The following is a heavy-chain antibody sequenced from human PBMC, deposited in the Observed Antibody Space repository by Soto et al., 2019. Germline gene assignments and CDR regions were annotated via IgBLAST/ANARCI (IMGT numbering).Heavy chain of an antibody. D-gene: IGHD2-21*02. CDR2: ISYDGSNK. J-gene: IGHJ6*02. CDR1: GFTFSSYA. V-gene: IGHV3-30-3*01. CDR3: ARVYCGGDCYLTYYYYYGMDV. Sequence: XVSLRLSCAASGFTFSSYAMHWVRQAPGKGLEWVAVISYDGSNKYYADSVKGRFTISRDNSKNTLYLQMNSLRAEDTAVYYCARVYCGGDCYLTYYYYYGMDVWGQGTTVTVSS.